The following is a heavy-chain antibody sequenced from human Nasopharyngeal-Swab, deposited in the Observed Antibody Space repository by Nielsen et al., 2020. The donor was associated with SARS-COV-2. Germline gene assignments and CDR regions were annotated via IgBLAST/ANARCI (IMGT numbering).Heavy chain of an antibody. CDR3: ARERGGGYGDY. V-gene: IGHV3-48*04. CDR1: GFTFSPYT. D-gene: IGHD5-12*01. CDR2: ITSGNSV. J-gene: IGHJ4*02. Sequence: SLKISCATSGFTFSPYTMTWVRPAPGTGLQWISYITSGNSVQYADSVRGRFTISRDNAKNSLYLQMNSLTAEDTAVYYCARERGGGYGDYWGQGTLVTVSS.